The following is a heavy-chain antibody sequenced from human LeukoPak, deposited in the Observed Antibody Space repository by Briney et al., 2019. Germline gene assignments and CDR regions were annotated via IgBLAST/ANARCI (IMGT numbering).Heavy chain of an antibody. CDR3: ARGTGYPGYGSILDY. Sequence: PGGSLRLSCTASGFTFSTYWMQWVRQAPGRGLVWVSRINSDGSSTSYADSVKGRFTISRDNAKNTLYLQMNSLRAEDTAVYYCARGTGYPGYGSILDYWGKGTLVTVSS. D-gene: IGHD5-12*01. CDR1: GFTFSTYW. J-gene: IGHJ4*02. CDR2: INSDGSST. V-gene: IGHV3-74*01.